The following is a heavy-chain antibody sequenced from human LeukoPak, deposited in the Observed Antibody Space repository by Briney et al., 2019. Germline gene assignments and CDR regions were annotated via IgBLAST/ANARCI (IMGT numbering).Heavy chain of an antibody. CDR3: ARSVPSLDYLFDS. V-gene: IGHV4-59*08. D-gene: IGHD4-11*01. J-gene: IGHJ5*01. Sequence: PSETLSLTCTVSGXSISGYYWTWIRQLPGKGLESIGSIYNSGITNYNPSLKSRVTVSVDTSKNQFSLRLTSVTAADTALYYCARSVPSLDYLFDSWGHGTLVTVSS. CDR2: IYNSGIT. CDR1: GXSISGYY.